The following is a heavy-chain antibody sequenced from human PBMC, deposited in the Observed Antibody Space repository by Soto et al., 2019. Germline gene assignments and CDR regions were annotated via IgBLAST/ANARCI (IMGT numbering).Heavy chain of an antibody. CDR2: INHSGST. Sequence: SETLSLTCAVYGGSFSGYYWSWIRQPPGKGLEWIGEINHSGSTNYNPSLKSRVTISVDTSKNQFSLKLSSVTAADTAVYYCATEGYARKSGWFDPWGQGTLVTVSS. V-gene: IGHV4-34*01. D-gene: IGHD2-2*01. CDR1: GGSFSGYY. J-gene: IGHJ5*02. CDR3: ATEGYARKSGWFDP.